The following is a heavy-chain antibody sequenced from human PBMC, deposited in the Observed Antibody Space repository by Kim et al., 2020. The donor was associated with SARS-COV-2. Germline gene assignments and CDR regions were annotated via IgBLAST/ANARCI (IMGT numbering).Heavy chain of an antibody. D-gene: IGHD3-22*01. V-gene: IGHV4-59*01. Sequence: SETLSLTCTVSGGSISSNYWSWIRQPPGKGLEWIGYIYYSGSTDYNPSPKSRVTISVDTSKNQFSLKLSSVTAADTAVYYCATDGSAVSSGYHWFDPWGQGTLVTVSS. J-gene: IGHJ5*02. CDR1: GGSISSNY. CDR3: ATDGSAVSSGYHWFDP. CDR2: IYYSGST.